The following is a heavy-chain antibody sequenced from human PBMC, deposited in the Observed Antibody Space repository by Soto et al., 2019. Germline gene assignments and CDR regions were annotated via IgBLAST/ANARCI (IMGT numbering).Heavy chain of an antibody. CDR1: GGSICSYY. J-gene: IGHJ4*02. CDR2: IYYSGST. V-gene: IGHV4-59*08. D-gene: IGHD5-12*01. Sequence: SETLSITCTVSGGSICSYYWSWIRQPPGKGLEWIGYIYYSGSTNYNPSLKSRVTISVDTSKNQFSLKLSSVTAADTAVYYCARGSGYEHFDYWGQGTLVTVSS. CDR3: ARGSGYEHFDY.